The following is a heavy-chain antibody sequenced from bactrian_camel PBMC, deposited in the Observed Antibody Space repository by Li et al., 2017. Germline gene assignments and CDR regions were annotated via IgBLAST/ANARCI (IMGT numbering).Heavy chain of an antibody. CDR3: AADPSRELWVGYPPYKY. CDR1: GFRFSDYV. J-gene: IGHJ4*01. CDR2: VNRDSDIS. D-gene: IGHD5*01. Sequence: VQLVESGGGLVQPGGSLRLSCTASGFRFSDYVTNWVRQTPGKGLEWVSSVNRDSDISYYVDSVEGRFTISKDNAKNTLYLQMNSLKPEDTAVYYCAADPSRELWVGYPPYKYWGQGTQVTVS. V-gene: IGHV3S31*01.